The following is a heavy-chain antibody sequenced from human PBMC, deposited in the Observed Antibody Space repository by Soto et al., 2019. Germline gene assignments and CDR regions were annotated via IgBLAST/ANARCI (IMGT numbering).Heavy chain of an antibody. CDR1: GGSISSGDYY. J-gene: IGHJ5*02. CDR2: IYYTGTA. V-gene: IGHV4-30-4*01. CDR3: ATGDWFHP. Sequence: SETLSLTCTVSGGSISSGDYYWNWIRQPPGKGLEWIGYIYYTGTAKYNPSLKSRATLSVDTAKNRFSLNLTSLTAADTAVYYCATGDWFHPWGQGTLVTVSS.